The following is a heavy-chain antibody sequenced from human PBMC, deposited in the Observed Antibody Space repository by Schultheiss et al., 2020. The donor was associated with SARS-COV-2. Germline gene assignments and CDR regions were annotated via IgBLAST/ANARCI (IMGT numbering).Heavy chain of an antibody. CDR1: GGSISSSSYY. V-gene: IGHV4-39*01. CDR3: ARRLDTAMVTSCFDP. CDR2: IYYSGST. Sequence: SETLSLTCTVSGGSISSSSYYWGWIRQPPGKGPEWIGSIYYSGSTYYNPSLKSRVTISVDTSKNQFSLKLSSVTAADTAVYYCARRLDTAMVTSCFDPWGQGTLVTVSS. D-gene: IGHD5-18*01. J-gene: IGHJ5*02.